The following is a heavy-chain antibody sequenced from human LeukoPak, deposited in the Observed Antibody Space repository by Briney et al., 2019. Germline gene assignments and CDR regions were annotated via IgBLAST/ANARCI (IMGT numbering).Heavy chain of an antibody. Sequence: ASVKVSCKASGGTFSSYAISWVRQAPGQGLEWMGRIIPIFGTANYAQKFQGRATITTDESTSTAYMELSSLRSEDTAVYYCARRPLRGGNPWWYFDLWGRGTLVTVSS. CDR1: GGTFSSYA. CDR2: IIPIFGTA. CDR3: ARRPLRGGNPWWYFDL. D-gene: IGHD4-23*01. V-gene: IGHV1-69*05. J-gene: IGHJ2*01.